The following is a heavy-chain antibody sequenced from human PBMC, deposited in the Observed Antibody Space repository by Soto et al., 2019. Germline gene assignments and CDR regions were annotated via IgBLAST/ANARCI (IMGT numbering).Heavy chain of an antibody. V-gene: IGHV3-33*06. CDR1: GFTFNTYG. J-gene: IGHJ4*02. Sequence: PGGSLRLSCTTSGFTFNTYGMHWVRQAPGKGLEWVAIIWYDGSNKYYADSVEGRFTISRDNSRNTLYLQMSSLRVDDTAKYYCVKRLWALGGPFHYWGQGTLVTVSS. CDR3: VKRLWALGGPFHY. D-gene: IGHD3-16*01. CDR2: IWYDGSNK.